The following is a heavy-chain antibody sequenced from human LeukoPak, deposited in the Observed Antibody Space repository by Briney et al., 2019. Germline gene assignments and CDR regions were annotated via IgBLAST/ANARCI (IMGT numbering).Heavy chain of an antibody. CDR1: GGSISDSSYF. CDR2: IYQSGAT. V-gene: IGHV4-39*01. D-gene: IGHD1-1*01. CDR3: ARLTSNWYFDY. Sequence: SETLSLTCTVSGGSISDSSYFWGWIRQPPGKGLEWTGNIYQSGATYYTPSLKSRVTISVDTSKNQFSLNLSSVTAADTAVYYCARLTSNWYFDYWGQGTLVTVSS. J-gene: IGHJ4*02.